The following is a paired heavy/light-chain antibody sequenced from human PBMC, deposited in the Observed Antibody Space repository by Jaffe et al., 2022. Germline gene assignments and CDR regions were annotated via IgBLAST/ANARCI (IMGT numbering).Heavy chain of an antibody. CDR1: GFTFSSYG. V-gene: IGHV3-30*02. CDR2: IRYDGSNK. D-gene: IGHD3-10*01. CDR3: AQASGSGNYYNSPGY. J-gene: IGHJ4*02. Sequence: QVQLVESGGGVVQPGGSLRLSCAASGFTFSSYGMHWVRQAPGKGLEWVAFIRYDGSNKYYADSVKGRFPISRDNSKNTLYLQMNSLRTEDTAVYYCAQASGSGNYYNSPGYWGQGTLVTVSS.
Light chain of an antibody. Sequence: QTVVTQEPSFSVSPGGTVTLTCGLSSGSVSTSYYPSWYQQTPGQAPRTLIYSTNTRSSGVPDRFSGSILGNKAALTITGAQADDESDYYCVLYMGSGIQVFGGGTKLTVL. CDR3: VLYMGSGIQV. CDR2: STN. J-gene: IGLJ2*01. V-gene: IGLV8-61*01. CDR1: SGSVSTSYY.